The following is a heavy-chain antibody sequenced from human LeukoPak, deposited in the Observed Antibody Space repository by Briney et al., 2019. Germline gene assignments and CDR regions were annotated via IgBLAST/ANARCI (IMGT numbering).Heavy chain of an antibody. CDR2: FDPEDGET. Sequence: ASVTVSFTVSGYTLTELSMHWVRQAPGKGLEWMGGFDPEDGETIYAQKFQGRVTMTEDTSTDTAYMELSSLRSEDTAVYYCATDPVGATVYYFDYWGQGTLVTVSS. J-gene: IGHJ4*02. CDR3: ATDPVGATVYYFDY. V-gene: IGHV1-24*01. D-gene: IGHD1-26*01. CDR1: GYTLTELS.